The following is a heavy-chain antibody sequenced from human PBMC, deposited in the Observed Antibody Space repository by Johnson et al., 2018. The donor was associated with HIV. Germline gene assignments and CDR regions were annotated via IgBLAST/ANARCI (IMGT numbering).Heavy chain of an antibody. V-gene: IGHV3-30*02. D-gene: IGHD6-6*01. J-gene: IGHJ3*02. CDR3: ARAEQLAGGAFDI. CDR2: IRYDDSVK. Sequence: VQLVESGGGVVQPGGSLRLSCAASGFTFSSYGMHWVRQAPGKGLEWVAFIRYDDSVKNYGDSVKGRFTISRDNAKNSLYLQMNSLRDEDTAVYYCARAEQLAGGAFDIWGQGTMVTVSS. CDR1: GFTFSSYG.